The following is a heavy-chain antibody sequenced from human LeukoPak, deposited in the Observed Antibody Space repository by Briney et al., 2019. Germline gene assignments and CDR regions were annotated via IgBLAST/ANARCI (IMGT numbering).Heavy chain of an antibody. CDR3: ARDLDWGAFDA. Sequence: GGSLRLSCAASGFTFSSHGINWVRQAPGKGLEWVSGISPSGSISYYADSVRGRFTISRDNSKNTVSLQMNSLRAEDTALYYCARDLDWGAFDAWGQGTLVTVSS. V-gene: IGHV3-23*01. CDR2: ISPSGSIS. J-gene: IGHJ5*02. CDR1: GFTFSSHG. D-gene: IGHD3-9*01.